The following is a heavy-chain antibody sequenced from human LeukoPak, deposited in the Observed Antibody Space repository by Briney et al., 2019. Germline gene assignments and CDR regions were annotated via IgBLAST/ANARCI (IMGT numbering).Heavy chain of an antibody. CDR1: GFTFSSYW. J-gene: IGHJ4*02. V-gene: IGHV3-33*08. CDR2: IWYDGSNK. Sequence: GGSLRLSCAASGFTFSSYWMSWVRQAPGKGLEWVAVIWYDGSNKYYADSVKGRFTISRDNSKNTLYLQMNSLRAEDTAVYYCARGPDYGDYGYFDYWGQGTLVTVSS. D-gene: IGHD4-17*01. CDR3: ARGPDYGDYGYFDY.